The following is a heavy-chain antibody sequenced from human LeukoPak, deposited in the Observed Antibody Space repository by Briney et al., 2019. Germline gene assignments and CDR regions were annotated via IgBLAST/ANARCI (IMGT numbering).Heavy chain of an antibody. V-gene: IGHV3-7*01. CDR3: ARDGHYYDSSGYPVYFDN. D-gene: IGHD3-22*01. Sequence: GGSLRLSCAASGFTFSSYWMSWVCQAPGKGLEWVANIKQDGSEKYYVDSVKGRFTISRDNAKNSLYLQMNSLRAEDTAVYYCARDGHYYDSSGYPVYFDNWGQGTLVTVSS. J-gene: IGHJ4*02. CDR1: GFTFSSYW. CDR2: IKQDGSEK.